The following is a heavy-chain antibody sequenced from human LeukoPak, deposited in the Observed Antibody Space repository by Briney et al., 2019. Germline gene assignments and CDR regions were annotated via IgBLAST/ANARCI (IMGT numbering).Heavy chain of an antibody. CDR2: ISSSGSTI. CDR3: ARGGSSWYYYYYMDV. V-gene: IGHV3-48*03. D-gene: IGHD6-13*01. CDR1: GFTFSSYE. J-gene: IGHJ6*03. Sequence: PGGSLRLSCAASGFTFSSYEMNWVRQAPGKGLEWVSYISSSGSTIYYADSVKGRFTTSRDNAKNSLYLQMNSLRAEDTAVYYCARGGSSWYYYYYMDVWGKGTTVTVSS.